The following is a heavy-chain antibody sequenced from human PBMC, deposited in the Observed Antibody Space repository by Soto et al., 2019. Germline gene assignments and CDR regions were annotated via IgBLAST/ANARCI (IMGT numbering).Heavy chain of an antibody. Sequence: SETLSLTCTVSGGSISSYYWSWIRQPPGKGLEWIGYIYYSGSTNYNPSLKSRVTISVDTSKNQFSLKLSSVTAADTAVYYCARLNEISKPYYYDSSGSKHHAFDIWGQGTMVTVTS. J-gene: IGHJ3*02. V-gene: IGHV4-59*01. CDR1: GGSISSYY. D-gene: IGHD3-22*01. CDR3: ARLNEISKPYYYDSSGSKHHAFDI. CDR2: IYYSGST.